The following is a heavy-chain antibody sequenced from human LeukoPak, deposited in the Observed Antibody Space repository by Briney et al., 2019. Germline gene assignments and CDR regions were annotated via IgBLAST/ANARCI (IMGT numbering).Heavy chain of an antibody. CDR1: GGTFSSYA. CDR2: IIPIFGTA. CDR3: ARCRPRKLRYFDWVPNSGVDAFDI. D-gene: IGHD3-9*01. Sequence: ASVKVSCKASGGTFSSYAISWVRQAPGQGLEWMGGIIPIFGTANYAQKFQGRVTITADESTSTAYMELSSLRSEDTAVYYCARCRPRKLRYFDWVPNSGVDAFDIWGQGTMVTVSS. J-gene: IGHJ3*02. V-gene: IGHV1-69*01.